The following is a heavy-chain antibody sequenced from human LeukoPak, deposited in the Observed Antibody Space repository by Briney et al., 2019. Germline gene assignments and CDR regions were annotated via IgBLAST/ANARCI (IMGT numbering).Heavy chain of an antibody. V-gene: IGHV3-48*03. D-gene: IGHD2-21*02. CDR1: GFTFSSYE. J-gene: IGHJ4*02. Sequence: GGSLRLSCAASGFTFSSYEMNWVRQAPGKGLEWVSYISSSGSTIYYADSVKGLFTISRDNAKNSLYLQMNSLRAEDTAVYYCASPFVVVTTGGVYWGQGTLVTVSS. CDR3: ASPFVVVTTGGVY. CDR2: ISSSGSTI.